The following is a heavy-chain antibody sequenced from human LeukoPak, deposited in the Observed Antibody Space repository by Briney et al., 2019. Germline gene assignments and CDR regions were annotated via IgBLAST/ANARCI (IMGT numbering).Heavy chain of an antibody. CDR2: ISWNSGSI. D-gene: IGHD6-13*01. CDR1: GFTFDDYA. CDR3: ARDPGQLSFDY. V-gene: IGHV3-9*01. J-gene: IGHJ4*02. Sequence: PGGSLRLSCAASGFTFDDYAMHWVRQAPGKGLEWVSGISWNSGSIGYADSVKGRFTISRDNAKNSLYLQMNSLRAEDTAVYYCARDPGQLSFDYWGQGTLVTVSS.